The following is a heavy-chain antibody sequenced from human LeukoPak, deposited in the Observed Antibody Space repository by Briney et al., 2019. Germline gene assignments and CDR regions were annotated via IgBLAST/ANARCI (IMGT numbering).Heavy chain of an antibody. CDR3: ARSIAADTNWFDP. D-gene: IGHD6-13*01. V-gene: IGHV4-39*01. CDR1: GGSISSSSYY. J-gene: IGHJ5*02. Sequence: PSETLSLTCTVSGGSISSSSYYWGWIRQPPGKGLEWIGSIYYSGSTYYNPSLKSRVTISVDTSKNQFSLKLSSVTAAGTAVYYCARSIAADTNWFDPWGQGTLVTVSS. CDR2: IYYSGST.